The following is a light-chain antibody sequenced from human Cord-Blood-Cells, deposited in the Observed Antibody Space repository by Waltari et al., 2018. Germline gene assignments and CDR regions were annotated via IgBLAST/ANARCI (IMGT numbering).Light chain of an antibody. CDR2: DVS. J-gene: IGLJ2*01. CDR3: CSYAGSYTLV. V-gene: IGLV2-11*01. Sequence: QSALTQPRSVSGSPGQSVPISCTGISSAVGGYNYVPWYQQHPGKAPKLMIYDVSKRPSGVPDRFSGSKSGNTASLTISGLQAEDEADYYCCSYAGSYTLVFGGGTKLTVL. CDR1: SSAVGGYNY.